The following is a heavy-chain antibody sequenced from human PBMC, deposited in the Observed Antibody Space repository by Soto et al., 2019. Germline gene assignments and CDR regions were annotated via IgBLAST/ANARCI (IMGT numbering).Heavy chain of an antibody. V-gene: IGHV1-2*02. Sequence: QVQLVQSGAELKEPGDSVRVSCEASGYTFTAYYIHWVRQAPGQGLEWMGWINPRFGDTSYAQDFQGRVSMTRDTSISTVYKELSRLTSDDTAIYYCARNMDYYSGPGSGNGHGFWGQGTTVTVFS. CDR1: GYTFTAYY. CDR2: INPRFGDT. J-gene: IGHJ6*02. D-gene: IGHD3-10*01. CDR3: ARNMDYYSGPGSGNGHGF.